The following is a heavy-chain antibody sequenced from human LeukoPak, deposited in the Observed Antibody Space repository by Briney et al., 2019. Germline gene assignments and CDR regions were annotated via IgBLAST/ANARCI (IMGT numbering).Heavy chain of an antibody. D-gene: IGHD4-17*01. CDR2: ISSSGSTI. V-gene: IGHV3-48*03. CDR3: ARGGDYGDVDY. J-gene: IGHJ4*02. CDR1: GFTFSSYE. Sequence: GGSLRLSCAASGFTFSSYEMNWVRQAPGKGLEWVSYISSSGSTIYYADSVKGRFTISRDNAKNSLYLQMNSLRAEDTAVYYCARGGDYGDVDYWGQGTLVTVSS.